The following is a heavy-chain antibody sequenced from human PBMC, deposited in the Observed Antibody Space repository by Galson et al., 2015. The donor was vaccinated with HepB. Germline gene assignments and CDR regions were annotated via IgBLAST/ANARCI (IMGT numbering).Heavy chain of an antibody. D-gene: IGHD3-3*01. J-gene: IGHJ5*02. Sequence: QSGAEVKKPGESLKISCKGSGYSFTSYWIGWVRQMPGKGLEWMGIIYPGDSDTRYSPSFQGQVTISADKSISTAYLQWSSLKASDTAMYYCARQGRSGFLEWENNWFDPWGPGTLVTVSS. V-gene: IGHV5-51*01. CDR3: ARQGRSGFLEWENNWFDP. CDR1: GYSFTSYW. CDR2: IYPGDSDT.